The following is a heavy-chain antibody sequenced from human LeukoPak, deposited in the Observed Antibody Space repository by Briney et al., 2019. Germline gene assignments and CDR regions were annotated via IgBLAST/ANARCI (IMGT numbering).Heavy chain of an antibody. Sequence: GESLLISCKGTGSTFSGSWIGWVRQMPGKGLEWMGLIYPGDSDTRYSPSFQGQVTISADKSISTAYLQWSSLKTSDTAMYYCTRENNCSGGCCYGGDDWGQGTLVTVSS. CDR1: GSTFSGSW. CDR2: IYPGDSDT. CDR3: TRENNCSGGCCYGGDD. J-gene: IGHJ4*02. V-gene: IGHV5-51*01. D-gene: IGHD2-15*01.